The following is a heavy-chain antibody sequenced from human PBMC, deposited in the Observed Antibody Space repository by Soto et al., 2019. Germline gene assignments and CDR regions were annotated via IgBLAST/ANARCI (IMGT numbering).Heavy chain of an antibody. CDR3: VKGALYGDYGNADHYIDV. Sequence: QVQLVESGGGVVQPGRSLRLSCAASGFTFSTYDMHWVRQAPGRGLEWVAVITNDGSDKYHVDSVKGRFTSSRDNSQNKLYLQTNSLRVEDTAVYYCVKGALYGDYGNADHYIDVWGKGTTVMVSS. CDR1: GFTFSTYD. CDR2: ITNDGSDK. D-gene: IGHD4-17*01. J-gene: IGHJ6*03. V-gene: IGHV3-30*18.